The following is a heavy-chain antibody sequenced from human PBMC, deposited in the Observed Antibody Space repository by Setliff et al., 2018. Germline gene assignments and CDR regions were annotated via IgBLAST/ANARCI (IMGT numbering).Heavy chain of an antibody. CDR3: ARGSTGIYDP. Sequence: PSETLSLTCTVYGGSLSNYYWSWIRQPPGKGLEWIVEINHSGSTNYNPSLKGRVTISVDTSKNQFSLKMTSVTAADTAIYYCARGSTGIYDPWGQGILVTVSS. J-gene: IGHJ5*02. D-gene: IGHD1-1*01. CDR2: INHSGST. CDR1: GGSLSNYY. V-gene: IGHV4-34*01.